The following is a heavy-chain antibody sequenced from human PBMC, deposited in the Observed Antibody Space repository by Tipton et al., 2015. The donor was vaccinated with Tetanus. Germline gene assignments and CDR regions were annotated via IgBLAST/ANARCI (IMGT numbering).Heavy chain of an antibody. CDR1: GGTFSSYA. CDR3: ARGPNHFSVTTSSSSYSGMDV. V-gene: IGHV1-69*06. J-gene: IGHJ6*02. Sequence: QSGAEVKKPGSSVKVSCKASGGTFSSYAISWVRQAPGQGLEWMGGIIPILGTANYAQKFQGRVTITADKSTSTAYMELSSLRSEATAVYYCARGPNHFSVTTSSSSYSGMDVGAQGPPVPASS. D-gene: IGHD4-17*01. CDR2: IIPILGTA.